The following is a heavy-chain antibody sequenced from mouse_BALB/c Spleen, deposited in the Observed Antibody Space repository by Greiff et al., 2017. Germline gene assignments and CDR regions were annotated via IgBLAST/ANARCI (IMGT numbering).Heavy chain of an antibody. CDR2: ISSGGSYT. Sequence: DVMLVESGGDLVKPGGSLKLSCAASGFTFSSYGMSWVRQTPDKRLEWVATISSGGSYTYYPDSVKGRFTISRDNAKNTLYLQMSSLKSEDTAMYYCARHPDYYGYAMDYWGQGTSVTVSS. D-gene: IGHD1-1*01. J-gene: IGHJ4*01. CDR3: ARHPDYYGYAMDY. CDR1: GFTFSSYG. V-gene: IGHV5-6*02.